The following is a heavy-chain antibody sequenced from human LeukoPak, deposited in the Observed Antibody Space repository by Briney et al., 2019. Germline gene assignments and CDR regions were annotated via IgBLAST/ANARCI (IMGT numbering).Heavy chain of an antibody. V-gene: IGHV3-20*04. D-gene: IGHD2-21*02. Sequence: GGSLRLSCAASGFTFSSYGMHWVRQAPGKGLEWVSGINWNGGSTGYADSVKGRFTISRDNAKNSLYLQMNSLRAEDTALYYCARVLAYCGGDCFDAFDIWGQGTMVTVSS. CDR3: ARVLAYCGGDCFDAFDI. J-gene: IGHJ3*02. CDR2: INWNGGST. CDR1: GFTFSSYG.